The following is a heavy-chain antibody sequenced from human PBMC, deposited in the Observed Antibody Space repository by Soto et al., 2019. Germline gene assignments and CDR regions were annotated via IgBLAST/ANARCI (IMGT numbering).Heavy chain of an antibody. CDR3: ARDGYCSSTSCYIGSYYYYGMDV. CDR1: GYTFTSYG. V-gene: IGHV1-18*01. Sequence: ASVKVSCKASGYTFTSYGISWVRQAPGQGLEWMGWISAYNGNTNYAQKLQGRVTMTTDTSTSTAYMELSSLRSEDTAVYYCARDGYCSSTSCYIGSYYYYGMDVWGQGTTVTVS. CDR2: ISAYNGNT. J-gene: IGHJ6*02. D-gene: IGHD2-2*02.